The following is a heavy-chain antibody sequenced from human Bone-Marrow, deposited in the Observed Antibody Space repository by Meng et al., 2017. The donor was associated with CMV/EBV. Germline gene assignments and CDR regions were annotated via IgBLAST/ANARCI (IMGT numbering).Heavy chain of an antibody. J-gene: IGHJ5*02. V-gene: IGHV3-21*01. Sequence: EVQLVESGGVLVKPGGSLGLSCAASGFTFSSYSMNWVRQAPGKGLEWVSSISSSSSYIYYADSVKGRFTISRDNAKNSLYLQMNSLRAEDTAVYYCARRTYGPNWFDPWGQGTLVTVSS. CDR1: GFTFSSYS. CDR3: ARRTYGPNWFDP. D-gene: IGHD4-17*01. CDR2: ISSSSSYI.